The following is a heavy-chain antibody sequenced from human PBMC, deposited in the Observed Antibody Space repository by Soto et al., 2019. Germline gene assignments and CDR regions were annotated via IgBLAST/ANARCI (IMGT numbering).Heavy chain of an antibody. D-gene: IGHD6-6*01. J-gene: IGHJ4*02. CDR1: GYTFTSYA. V-gene: IGHV1-3*01. CDR2: INAGNGNT. CDR3: ARDWADGGSSFDY. Sequence: ASVKVSCKASGYTFTSYAKHWVRQAPGQRLEWMGWINAGNGNTKYSQKFQGRVTITRDTSASTAYMELSSLRSEDTAVYYCARDWADGGSSFDYWGQGTLVTVSS.